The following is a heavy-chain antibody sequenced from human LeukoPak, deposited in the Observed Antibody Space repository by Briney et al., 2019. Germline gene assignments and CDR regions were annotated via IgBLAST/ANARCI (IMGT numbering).Heavy chain of an antibody. CDR1: GASISSTSYY. CDR2: ILYSGST. CDR3: ARGGRITTVVGFNWFDP. Sequence: PSETLSLTCTVSGASISSTSYYWGWIRQPPGKGLEWIGSILYSGSTYYNPSLKSRVSISIDTSKNQFSLKLSSVTAADTALYYCARGGRITTVVGFNWFDPWGQGTLVTVSS. D-gene: IGHD6-19*01. V-gene: IGHV4-39*07. J-gene: IGHJ5*02.